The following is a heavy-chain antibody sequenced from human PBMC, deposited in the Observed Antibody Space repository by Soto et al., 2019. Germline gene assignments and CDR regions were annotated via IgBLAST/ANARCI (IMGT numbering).Heavy chain of an antibody. Sequence: SETLSLTCAVYGGSFSGYYWSWIRQPPGKGLEWIGEINHSGSTNYNPSLKSRVTISVDTSKNQFSLKLSSVTAADTAVYYCARGCRGIAARLSCYWGQGTLVTVSS. CDR2: INHSGST. J-gene: IGHJ4*02. CDR3: ARGCRGIAARLSCY. D-gene: IGHD6-6*01. CDR1: GGSFSGYY. V-gene: IGHV4-34*01.